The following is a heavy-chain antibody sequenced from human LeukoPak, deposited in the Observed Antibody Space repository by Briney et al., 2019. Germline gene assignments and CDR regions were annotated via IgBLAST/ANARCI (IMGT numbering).Heavy chain of an antibody. V-gene: IGHV3-48*01. CDR3: ARDISSVSRGMAV. Sequence: SGGSLSLTYAASGFTFSSYIMNRVRQAPGKGLEWVSDISSSSSTIYYADSVKGRFTISRDNAKNSLYLQMNSLRVEDTAVYYCARDISSVSRGMAVWGKGTTVTVSS. CDR1: GFTFSSYI. CDR2: ISSSSSTI. J-gene: IGHJ6*03. D-gene: IGHD6-25*01.